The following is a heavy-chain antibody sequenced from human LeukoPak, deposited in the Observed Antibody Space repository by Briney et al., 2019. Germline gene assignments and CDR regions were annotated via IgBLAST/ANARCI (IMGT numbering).Heavy chain of an antibody. CDR2: IYYSGST. CDR3: ARGGYYYEADY. CDR1: GGSISSGDYY. D-gene: IGHD3-22*01. V-gene: IGHV4-30-4*01. J-gene: IGHJ4*02. Sequence: SETLSLTCTVSGGSISSGDYYWSWIRQPPGKGLEWIGYIYYSGSTYYNPSLKSRVTISVDTSKNQFSLKLGSVTAADTAVYYCARGGYYYEADYWGQGTLVTVSS.